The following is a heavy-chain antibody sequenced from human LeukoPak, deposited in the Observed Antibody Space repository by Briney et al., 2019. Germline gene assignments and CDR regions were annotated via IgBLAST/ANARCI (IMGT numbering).Heavy chain of an antibody. D-gene: IGHD5-12*01. CDR3: ARVSGYEMRYFDY. V-gene: IGHV4-59*01. J-gene: IGHJ4*02. CDR2: IYYSGST. CDR1: GGSISSYY. Sequence: SETLSLTCTVSGGSISSYYWSWIRQPPGKGLEWIGYIYYSGSTNYNPSLKSRVTISVDTSKNQFSLKLSSVAAADTAVYYCARVSGYEMRYFDYWGQGTLVTVSS.